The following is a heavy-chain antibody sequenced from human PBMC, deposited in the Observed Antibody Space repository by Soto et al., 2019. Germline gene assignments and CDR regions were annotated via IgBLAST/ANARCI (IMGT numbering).Heavy chain of an antibody. J-gene: IGHJ4*02. CDR1: SGSISSSNW. V-gene: IGHV4-4*02. CDR3: ASLRAWSGSYIDY. D-gene: IGHD3-3*01. CDR2: IYPSGST. Sequence: PSETLSLTCAVSSGSISSSNWWSWVRQPPGKGLEWIGEIYPSGSTNYNPSLKSRVTISVDKSKNQFSLKLSSVTAADTAVYYCASLRAWSGSYIDYWGQGTLVTVSS.